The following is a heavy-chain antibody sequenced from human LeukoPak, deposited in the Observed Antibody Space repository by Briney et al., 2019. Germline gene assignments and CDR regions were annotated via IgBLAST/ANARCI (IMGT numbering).Heavy chain of an antibody. CDR2: IYYSGST. CDR1: GGSISSYY. Sequence: SETLSLTCTVSGGSISSYYWSWIRQPPGKGLEWIGYIYYSGSTNYNPSLKSRVTISVDTSKTQFSLKLSSVTAADTAVYYCARIAAAGTWYYYYMDVWGKGTTVTISS. D-gene: IGHD6-13*01. CDR3: ARIAAAGTWYYYYMDV. J-gene: IGHJ6*03. V-gene: IGHV4-59*01.